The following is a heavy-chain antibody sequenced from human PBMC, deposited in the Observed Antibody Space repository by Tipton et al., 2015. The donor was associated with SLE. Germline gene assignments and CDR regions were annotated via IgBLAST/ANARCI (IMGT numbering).Heavy chain of an antibody. J-gene: IGHJ6*03. D-gene: IGHD2-15*01. CDR2: ISYDGSNK. CDR3: ARDRGCSGGSCLLSYYYYYMDV. V-gene: IGHV3-30-3*01. Sequence: SLRLSCAASGFTFSSYAIHWVRQASGKGLEWVAVISYDGSNKYYADSVKGRFTISRDNSKNTLYLQMNSLRAEDTAVYYCARDRGCSGGSCLLSYYYYYMDVWGKGTTVTVSS. CDR1: GFTFSSYA.